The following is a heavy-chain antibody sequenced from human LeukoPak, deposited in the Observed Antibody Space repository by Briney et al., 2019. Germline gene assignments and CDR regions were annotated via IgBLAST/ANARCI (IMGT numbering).Heavy chain of an antibody. V-gene: IGHV1-2*02. D-gene: IGHD6-19*01. CDR2: INPNSGGT. Sequence: GASVKVSCKASGYTFTGYYMYWVRQAPGQGLEWMGWINPNSGGTNYAQKFQGRVTMTRVTSTSTAYMELSRLRSDDTAVYYCAREGSSGWYYWGQGTLVTVSS. CDR1: GYTFTGYY. J-gene: IGHJ4*02. CDR3: AREGSSGWYY.